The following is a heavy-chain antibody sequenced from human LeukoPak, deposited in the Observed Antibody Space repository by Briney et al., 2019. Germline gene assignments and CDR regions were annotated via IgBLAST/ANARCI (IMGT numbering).Heavy chain of an antibody. CDR1: GDSVSSNSAA. CDR2: TYYRSKWYN. D-gene: IGHD3-10*01. V-gene: IGHV6-1*01. CDR3: ARAMVPYYFDY. Sequence: SQTLSLTSAISGDSVSSNSAASNWSRQSPSRGLEWLGRTYYRSKWYNDYAVSVKSRITINPDTSKNQFSLQLNSVTPEDTAVYYCARAMVPYYFDYWGQGTLVTVSS. J-gene: IGHJ4*02.